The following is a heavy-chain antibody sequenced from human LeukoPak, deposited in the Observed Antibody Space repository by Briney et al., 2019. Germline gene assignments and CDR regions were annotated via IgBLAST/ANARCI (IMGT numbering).Heavy chain of an antibody. CDR3: ARGDIIRGDYNWFDP. V-gene: IGHV4-4*07. D-gene: IGHD3-10*01. Sequence: SETLSLTCTVSTGSISSYYCSWIRQPAGKGLEYIGRIYSSGSTNYSPSLKSRVTMSVDTSKNQFSLKLTSVTAADTAMYYCARGDIIRGDYNWFDPWGQGILVTVSS. CDR1: TGSISSYY. CDR2: IYSSGST. J-gene: IGHJ5*02.